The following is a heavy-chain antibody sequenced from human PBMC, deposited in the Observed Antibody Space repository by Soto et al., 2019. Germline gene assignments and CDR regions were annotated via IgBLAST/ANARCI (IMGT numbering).Heavy chain of an antibody. D-gene: IGHD5-18*01. CDR1: GFTFSSYA. V-gene: IGHV3-23*01. CDR3: AKGLISYGHYYYGMDV. J-gene: IGHJ6*02. CDR2: ISVSGGST. Sequence: GGSLRLSCAASGFTFSSYAMSWVRQAPGKGLEWVSAISVSGGSTNYADSGKGRFTISRDNSKNTLYLQMNSLRAEDTAVYYCAKGLISYGHYYYGMDVWGQGTTVTVSS.